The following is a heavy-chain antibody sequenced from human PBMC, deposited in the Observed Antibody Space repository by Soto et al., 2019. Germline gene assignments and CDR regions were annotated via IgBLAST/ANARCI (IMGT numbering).Heavy chain of an antibody. D-gene: IGHD6-19*01. J-gene: IGHJ4*02. CDR1: GDSVSSNTAA. CDR3: ERGVAGSGFDL. Sequence: SQTLSLTCAISGDSVSSNTAAWNWIRSSPSRGLEWLGRTYYRSNWRHDYAVSVKSRITVNPDTSKNHFSLQLNSVTPDDTAVYYCERGVAGSGFDLWDQGTLVTVSS. CDR2: TYYRSNWRH. V-gene: IGHV6-1*01.